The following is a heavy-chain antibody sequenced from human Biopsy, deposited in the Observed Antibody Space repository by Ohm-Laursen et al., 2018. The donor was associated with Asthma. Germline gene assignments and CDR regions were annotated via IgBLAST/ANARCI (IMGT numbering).Heavy chain of an antibody. V-gene: IGHV3-30*19. J-gene: IGHJ5*02. Sequence: SLRLSCAASGFTFSIYDIHWVRQAPGKGLEWVAVITFDGSTQHYADSVKGRFTISRDNSKNTLYLQMKSLRAEDTAVYFCARETFHWNSGVRWLDPWGLGTLVTVSS. CDR1: GFTFSIYD. CDR3: ARETFHWNSGVRWLDP. D-gene: IGHD1-7*01. CDR2: ITFDGSTQ.